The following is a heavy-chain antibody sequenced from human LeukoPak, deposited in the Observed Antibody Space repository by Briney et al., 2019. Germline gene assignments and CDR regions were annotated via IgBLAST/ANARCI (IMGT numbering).Heavy chain of an antibody. CDR3: ASTVGYCSSTSCSTYYYYGMDV. CDR2: IYYSGST. D-gene: IGHD2-2*01. CDR1: GGSISSSSYY. J-gene: IGHJ6*02. Sequence: PSETLSLTCTVSGGSISSSSYYWGWIRQPPGTGLEWLGSIYYSGSTYYNPSLKSRVTISVDTSKNQFSLKLSSVTAADTAVYYCASTVGYCSSTSCSTYYYYGMDVWGQGTTVTVSS. V-gene: IGHV4-39*01.